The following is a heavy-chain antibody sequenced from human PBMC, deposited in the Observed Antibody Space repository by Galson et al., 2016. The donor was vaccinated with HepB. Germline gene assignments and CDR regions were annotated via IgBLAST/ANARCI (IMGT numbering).Heavy chain of an antibody. J-gene: IGHJ6*02. CDR3: VHRGLIGSASGYYYHALDV. D-gene: IGHD6-6*01. V-gene: IGHV2-5*02. CDR1: GFSLSTGGVG. CDR2: IYWDDDK. Sequence: PALVKPTQNLTLTCTFSGFSLSTGGVGVGWIRQPPGKALEWLALIYWDDDKHYSPSLKSRLTITKDTSKNQVVLTMTNMDPVDTATYYCVHRGLIGSASGYYYHALDVWGQGTTVTVSS.